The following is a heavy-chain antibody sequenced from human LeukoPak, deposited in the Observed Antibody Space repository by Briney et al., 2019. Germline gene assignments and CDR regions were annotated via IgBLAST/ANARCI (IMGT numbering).Heavy chain of an antibody. Sequence: SVEVSCKASGGTFSSYAISWVRQAPGQGLEWMGGIIPIFGTANYAQKFQGRVTITTDESTSTAYMELSSLRSEDTAVYYCAREEEGYCSGGSCYGPGTNRFDPWGQGTLVTVSS. D-gene: IGHD2-15*01. J-gene: IGHJ5*02. CDR1: GGTFSSYA. V-gene: IGHV1-69*05. CDR3: AREEEGYCSGGSCYGPGTNRFDP. CDR2: IIPIFGTA.